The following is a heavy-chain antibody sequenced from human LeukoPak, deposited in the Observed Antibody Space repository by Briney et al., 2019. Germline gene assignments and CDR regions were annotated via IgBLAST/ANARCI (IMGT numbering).Heavy chain of an antibody. Sequence: SVKVSCKASGGTFSSYAISWVRQAPGQGLEWMGGIIPIFGTANYAQKFQGGVTITADKSTSTAYMELSSLRSEDTAVYYCARQGYGGGAFDIWGQGTMVTVSS. D-gene: IGHD5-18*01. J-gene: IGHJ3*02. CDR2: IIPIFGTA. V-gene: IGHV1-69*06. CDR3: ARQGYGGGAFDI. CDR1: GGTFSSYA.